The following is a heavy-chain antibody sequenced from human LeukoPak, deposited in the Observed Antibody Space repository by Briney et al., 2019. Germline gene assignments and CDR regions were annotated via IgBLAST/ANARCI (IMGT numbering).Heavy chain of an antibody. CDR3: ARVGSSMMGLHADWFDP. Sequence: SETLSLTCTVSGGSISSYYWSWIRQPPGKGLEWIGYIYYSGSTNYNPSLRSRVTISVDTSKNQFSLKLSSVTAADTAVYYCARVGSSMMGLHADWFDPWGQGTLVTVSS. D-gene: IGHD6-6*01. CDR1: GGSISSYY. J-gene: IGHJ5*02. V-gene: IGHV4-59*01. CDR2: IYYSGST.